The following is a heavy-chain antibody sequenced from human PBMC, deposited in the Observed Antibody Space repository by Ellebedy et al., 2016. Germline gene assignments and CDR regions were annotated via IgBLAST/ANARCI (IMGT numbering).Heavy chain of an antibody. V-gene: IGHV1-24*01. CDR3: ATVRGSYPYYYYYYAIDV. CDR2: FDPEDGET. Sequence: ASVKVSCKVSGYTLTELSMHWVRQAPGKGLEWMGGFDPEDGETIYAQKFQGRVTMNEDTSTDTAYMELSSLRSEDKAVYYCATVRGSYPYYYYYYAIDVWGQGTTVTVSS. D-gene: IGHD1-26*01. J-gene: IGHJ6*02. CDR1: GYTLTELS.